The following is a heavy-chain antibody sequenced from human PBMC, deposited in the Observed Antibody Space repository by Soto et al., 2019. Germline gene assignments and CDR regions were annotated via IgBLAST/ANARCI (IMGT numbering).Heavy chain of an antibody. CDR2: TRNKANSYTT. Sequence: EVQLVESGGGLVQPGGSLRLSCAASGFTFSDHYMDWVRQAPGKGLEWVGRTRNKANSYTTEYAASVKGRFTISRDDSKNSLYLQMNSLKTEDTAVYYCARGEALAVAASIAEYYFDYWGQGTLVTVYS. D-gene: IGHD6-19*01. J-gene: IGHJ4*02. CDR1: GFTFSDHY. CDR3: ARGEALAVAASIAEYYFDY. V-gene: IGHV3-72*01.